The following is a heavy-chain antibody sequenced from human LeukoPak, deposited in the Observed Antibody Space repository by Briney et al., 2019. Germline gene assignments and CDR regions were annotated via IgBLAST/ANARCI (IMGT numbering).Heavy chain of an antibody. J-gene: IGHJ6*03. Sequence: ASVKVSCKASGYTFTSYDINWVRQATGQGLEWMGWMNPNSGNTGYAQKFQGRVTMTRNTSISTAYMELSSLRSEDTAVYYCARGDMNGYNSGCTGFYYYYYMDVWGKGTTVTVSS. CDR1: GYTFTSYD. V-gene: IGHV1-8*01. D-gene: IGHD6-19*01. CDR3: ARGDMNGYNSGCTGFYYYYYMDV. CDR2: MNPNSGNT.